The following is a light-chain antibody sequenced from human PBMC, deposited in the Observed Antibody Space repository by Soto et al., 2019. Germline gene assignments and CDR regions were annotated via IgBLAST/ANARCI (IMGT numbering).Light chain of an antibody. CDR3: SSYTSSNTWV. J-gene: IGLJ2*01. CDR2: EVT. V-gene: IGLV2-14*01. Sequence: QSVLTQPASVSGSPGQSITISCTATSSDVGGYNYVSWYQQHPGKAPKLMIYEVTNRPSGVSSRFSGSKSGNTASLTISGLQAEDEGDYYCSSYTSSNTWVFGGGTKVTVL. CDR1: SSDVGGYNY.